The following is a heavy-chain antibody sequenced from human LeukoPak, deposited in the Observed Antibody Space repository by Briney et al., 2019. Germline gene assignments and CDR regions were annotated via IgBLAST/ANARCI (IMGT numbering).Heavy chain of an antibody. D-gene: IGHD5/OR15-5a*01. CDR2: INPNSGGT. J-gene: IGHJ4*02. CDR3: ARAGSTIIESDY. V-gene: IGHV1-2*06. Sequence: ASVKVSCKASGYTFTGYYMHWVRQAPGQGLEWMGRINPNSGGTNYAQKFQGRVTMTRDTYISTAYMELSRLRSDDTAVYYCARAGSTIIESDYWGQGTLVTVSS. CDR1: GYTFTGYY.